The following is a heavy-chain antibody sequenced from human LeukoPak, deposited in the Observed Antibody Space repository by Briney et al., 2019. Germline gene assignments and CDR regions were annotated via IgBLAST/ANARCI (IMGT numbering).Heavy chain of an antibody. Sequence: GGSLRLSSAASGFTFSSYAMSWVREAPGKGREWGSAISGSGGSTYYADSVKGRLTISRDNSKNTLCLQRNSIRADETVVYCCAKRGRDGYNPPIDYWGPGTLVTVSS. D-gene: IGHD5-24*01. J-gene: IGHJ4*02. CDR2: ISGSGGST. CDR3: AKRGRDGYNPPIDY. V-gene: IGHV3-23*01. CDR1: GFTFSSYA.